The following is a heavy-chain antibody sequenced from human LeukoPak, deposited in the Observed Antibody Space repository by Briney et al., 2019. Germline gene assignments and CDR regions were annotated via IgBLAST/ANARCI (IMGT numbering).Heavy chain of an antibody. CDR1: GGTFSSYA. CDR2: ITPIFGTA. Sequence: ASVKVSCKASGGTFSSYAISWVRQAPGQGLEWMGGITPIFGTANYAQKFQGRVTITADKSTSTAYMELSSLRSEDTAVYYCARDVGGYSVNWFDPWGQGTLVTVSS. V-gene: IGHV1-69*06. D-gene: IGHD2-15*01. J-gene: IGHJ5*02. CDR3: ARDVGGYSVNWFDP.